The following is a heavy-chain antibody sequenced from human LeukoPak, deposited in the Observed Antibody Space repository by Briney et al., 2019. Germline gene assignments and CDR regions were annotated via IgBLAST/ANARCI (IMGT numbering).Heavy chain of an antibody. CDR3: ARGRQRAYYYDSSGYPPDY. J-gene: IGHJ4*02. Sequence: SETLSLTCAVYGGSFSGYYWSWIRQPPGKGLEWIGEINHSGSTNYNPSLKSRVTISVDTSENQFSLKLSSVTAADTAVYYCARGRQRAYYYDSSGYPPDYWGQGTLVTVSS. CDR1: GGSFSGYY. CDR2: INHSGST. V-gene: IGHV4-34*01. D-gene: IGHD3-22*01.